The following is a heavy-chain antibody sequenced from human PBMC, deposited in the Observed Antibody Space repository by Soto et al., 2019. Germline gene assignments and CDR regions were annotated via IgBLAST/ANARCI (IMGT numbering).Heavy chain of an antibody. Sequence: ASVKVSCKASGGTFSSYAISWVRQAPGQGLEWMGGIIPIFGTANYAQKFQGRVTITADESTSTAYMELSSLRSEDTAVYYCARDMEPAEMATKIGGYYYYYYGMDVWGQGTTVTVSS. J-gene: IGHJ6*02. V-gene: IGHV1-69*13. CDR1: GGTFSSYA. D-gene: IGHD5-12*01. CDR2: IIPIFGTA. CDR3: ARDMEPAEMATKIGGYYYYYYGMDV.